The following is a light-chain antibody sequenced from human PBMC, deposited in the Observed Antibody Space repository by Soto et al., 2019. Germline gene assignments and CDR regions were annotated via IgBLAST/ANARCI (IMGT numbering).Light chain of an antibody. CDR2: DAS. J-gene: IGKJ2*01. CDR1: QGISSY. Sequence: DIQLTQSPSFLSASVGDRVTITCRASQGISSYLAWYQQKPGKAPNLLIYDASTLQSGVPSRFSGSGYGTDFTLTISSLQTEDLATYYCLQHNSYPYAFGQGTKLEI. CDR3: LQHNSYPYA. V-gene: IGKV1-9*01.